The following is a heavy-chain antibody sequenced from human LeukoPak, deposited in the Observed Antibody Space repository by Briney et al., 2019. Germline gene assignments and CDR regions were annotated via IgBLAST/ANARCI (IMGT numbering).Heavy chain of an antibody. Sequence: PGGSLRLSCAASGFTFSSYGMHWVRQAPGKGLEWVAVISYDGSNEYYADSVKGRFTISRDNSKNTLYLQMNSLRAEDTAVYYCAKGAVVRWLQFGFDYWGQGTLVTVSS. CDR2: ISYDGSNE. V-gene: IGHV3-30*18. CDR3: AKGAVVRWLQFGFDY. D-gene: IGHD5-24*01. J-gene: IGHJ4*02. CDR1: GFTFSSYG.